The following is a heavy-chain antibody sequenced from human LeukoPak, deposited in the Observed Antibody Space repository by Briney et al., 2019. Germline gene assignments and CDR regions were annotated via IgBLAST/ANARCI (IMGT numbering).Heavy chain of an antibody. CDR3: ARDLNHGFNYYYYGLEV. D-gene: IGHD3-9*01. Sequence: SETLSLTCTVSGGSVSSTTYYWSWIRQPPGKGLEWLGYIYFSGSTKYNPSLENRITISVDRSKSQFYLTLRSVTAADTAVYFCARDLNHGFNYYYYGLEVWGQGTTVTVSS. V-gene: IGHV4-61*01. CDR2: IYFSGST. CDR1: GGSVSSTTYY. J-gene: IGHJ6*02.